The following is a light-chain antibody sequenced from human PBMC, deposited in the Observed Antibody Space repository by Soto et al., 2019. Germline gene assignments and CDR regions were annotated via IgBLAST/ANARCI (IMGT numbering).Light chain of an antibody. CDR3: QQYSDFLIS. CDR2: DAS. CDR1: QSISRS. J-gene: IGKJ3*01. V-gene: IGKV1-5*01. Sequence: DIQMTQSPSTLSASVGDRVTITCRASQSISRSLAWYQQKPGKAPSLLIYDASSLEGGVPSRFSGSGFGTEFTPTITNSQPADFATYYCQQYSDFLISFGPGTTVDFK.